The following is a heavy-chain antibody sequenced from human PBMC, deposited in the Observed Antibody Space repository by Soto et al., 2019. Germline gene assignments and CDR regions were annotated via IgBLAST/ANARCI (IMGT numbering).Heavy chain of an antibody. CDR1: GFTFNTYG. CDR3: ARSPQPTRGIHWYFDL. V-gene: IGHV3-30*03. D-gene: IGHD2-2*01. CDR2: ISYDGINK. J-gene: IGHJ2*01. Sequence: QVQLVESGGGVVQPGRSLGLSCAASGFTFNTYGMHWVRQAPGKGLVWVAAISYDGINKYYADSVKGRFTISRDNSKNTLYVQMNSLRAEDTAVYYCARSPQPTRGIHWYFDLWGRGILVTVSS.